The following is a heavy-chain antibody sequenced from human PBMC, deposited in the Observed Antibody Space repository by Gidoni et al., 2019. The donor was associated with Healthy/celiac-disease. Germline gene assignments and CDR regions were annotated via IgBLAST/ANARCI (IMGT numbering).Heavy chain of an antibody. J-gene: IGHJ3*02. D-gene: IGHD3-3*01. CDR3: AKSPAQYYDFWSGYYSLVAFDI. CDR2: ISGSGGST. Sequence: EVQLLESGGGLVQPGGSLRLSCAASGFTFSSYAISWVRQAPGKGLEWVSAISGSGGSTYYADSVKGRFTISRDNSKNTLYLQMNSLRAEDTAVYYCAKSPAQYYDFWSGYYSLVAFDIWGQGTMVTVSS. V-gene: IGHV3-23*01. CDR1: GFTFSSYA.